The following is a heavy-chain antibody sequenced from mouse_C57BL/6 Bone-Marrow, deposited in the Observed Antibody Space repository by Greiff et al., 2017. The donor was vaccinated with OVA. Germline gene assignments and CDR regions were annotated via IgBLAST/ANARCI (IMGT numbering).Heavy chain of an antibody. Sequence: QVQLQQPGAELVMPGASVKLSCKASGYTFTSYWMHWVKQRPGQGLEWIGEIDPSDSYTNYNQKFKGKSTLTVDKSSSTAYMQLSSLTSEDSAVXYCARKRLGDFDYWGQGTTLTVSS. D-gene: IGHD1-2*01. V-gene: IGHV1-69*01. CDR2: IDPSDSYT. CDR1: GYTFTSYW. CDR3: ARKRLGDFDY. J-gene: IGHJ2*01.